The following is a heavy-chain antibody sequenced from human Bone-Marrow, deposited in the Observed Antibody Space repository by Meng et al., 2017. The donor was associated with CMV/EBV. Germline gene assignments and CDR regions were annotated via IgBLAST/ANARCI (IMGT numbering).Heavy chain of an antibody. V-gene: IGHV4-34*01. CDR3: ARGRGYCSSTSCYYYYGMDV. Sequence: GSLRLSCAVYGGSFSGYYWSWIRQPPGKGLEWIGEINHSGSTNYNPSLKSRVTISVDTSKNQFSLKLSSVTAADTAVYYCARGRGYCSSTSCYYYYGMDVWGQGTTVTGYS. D-gene: IGHD2-2*01. J-gene: IGHJ6*01. CDR1: GGSFSGYY. CDR2: INHSGST.